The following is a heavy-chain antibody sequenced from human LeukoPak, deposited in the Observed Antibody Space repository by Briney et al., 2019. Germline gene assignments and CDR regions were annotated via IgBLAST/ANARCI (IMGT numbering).Heavy chain of an antibody. J-gene: IGHJ2*01. V-gene: IGHV3-74*01. CDR3: ARDADTSGYYWFFDL. D-gene: IGHD3-22*01. CDR1: GFSISNYW. CDR2: IKGDGTNT. Sequence: GGSLRLSCAASGFSISNYWMHWVRQAPGKGPIWVSRIKGDGTNTAYADSVKGRFTISRDNAKNTLSLQMNSLRAEDTAVYYCARDADTSGYYWFFDLWGRGTLVTVSS.